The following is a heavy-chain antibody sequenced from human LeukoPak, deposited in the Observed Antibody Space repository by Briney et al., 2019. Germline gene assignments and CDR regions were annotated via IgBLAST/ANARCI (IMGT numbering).Heavy chain of an antibody. J-gene: IGHJ4*02. V-gene: IGHV3-30*04. Sequence: GGSLRLSCAASGFTFSSYEMNWVRQAPGKGLEWVAVISYDGSNKYYADSVKGRFTISRDNSKNTLYLQMNSLRAEDTAVYYCARDLHYYGSGSYPDYWGQGTLVTVSS. CDR1: GFTFSSYE. CDR2: ISYDGSNK. CDR3: ARDLHYYGSGSYPDY. D-gene: IGHD3-10*01.